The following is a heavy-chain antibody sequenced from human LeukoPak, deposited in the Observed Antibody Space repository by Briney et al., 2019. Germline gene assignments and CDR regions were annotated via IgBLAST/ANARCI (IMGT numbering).Heavy chain of an antibody. CDR1: GGAFSSYA. V-gene: IGHV1-69*05. Sequence: SVKVSRKASGGAFSSYAFSWLRLAPGQGLEWMGGFIPIADTAKYAPKYQGRVTITTDESTTTAYMELSSLGSDDTAVYFCARGPRDGYNLMPYYCDYWGQGTLVTVSS. CDR3: ARGPRDGYNLMPYYCDY. CDR2: FIPIADTA. D-gene: IGHD5-24*01. J-gene: IGHJ4*02.